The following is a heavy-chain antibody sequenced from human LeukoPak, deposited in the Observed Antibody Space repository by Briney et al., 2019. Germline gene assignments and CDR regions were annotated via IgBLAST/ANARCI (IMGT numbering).Heavy chain of an antibody. J-gene: IGHJ3*02. CDR3: ARDFRDLIAARFGDALDI. CDR2: ISYDGSNK. CDR1: GFTFSSYA. Sequence: GRSLRLSCAASGFTFSSYAMHWVRQAPGKGLEWGAVISYDGSNKYYADSVKGRFTISRDNSKNTLYLQMNSLRAEDTAVYYCARDFRDLIAARFGDALDIWGQGTMVTVSS. D-gene: IGHD6-6*01. V-gene: IGHV3-30*04.